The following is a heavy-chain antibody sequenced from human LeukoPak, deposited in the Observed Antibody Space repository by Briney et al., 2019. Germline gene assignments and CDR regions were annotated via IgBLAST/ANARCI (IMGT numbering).Heavy chain of an antibody. CDR2: ISYDGSNK. J-gene: IGHJ4*02. V-gene: IGHV3-30-3*01. CDR1: GFTFSSYA. Sequence: GGSLRLSCAASGFTFSSYAMHRVRQAPGKGLEWVAVISYDGSNKYYADSVKGRFTISRDNSKNTLYLQMNSLRAEDTAVYYCARVRRWLQFFSDYWGQGTLVTVSS. D-gene: IGHD5-12*01. CDR3: ARVRRWLQFFSDY.